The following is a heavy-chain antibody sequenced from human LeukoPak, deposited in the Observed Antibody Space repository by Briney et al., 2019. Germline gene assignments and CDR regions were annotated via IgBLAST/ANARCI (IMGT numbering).Heavy chain of an antibody. Sequence: GGSLRLSCAASGFPFSYYWMSWVRQAPGKGLEWVANIKKGGSEKYYVDSVKGRFTISRDNAKNSLYLQMNSLRAEDTAVYYCARDFHGYSSGWPTHRGNDYWGQGTLVTVSS. V-gene: IGHV3-7*01. CDR3: ARDFHGYSSGWPTHRGNDY. J-gene: IGHJ4*02. CDR1: GFPFSYYW. CDR2: IKKGGSEK. D-gene: IGHD6-19*01.